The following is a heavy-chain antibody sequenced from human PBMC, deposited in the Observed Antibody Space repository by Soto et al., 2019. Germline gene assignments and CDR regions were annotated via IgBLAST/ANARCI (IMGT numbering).Heavy chain of an antibody. Sequence: QITLKESGPTLVKPTQSLTLTCTFSGFSLSTSGVGVGWIRQPPGKALEWLAFIYWGDDKRYSPSLKSRLTITKDTSKNQVVLTMTNMDPVDTATYYCAHSSAMIGMDTFDIWGQGTMVTVSS. J-gene: IGHJ3*02. CDR3: AHSSAMIGMDTFDI. CDR2: IYWGDDK. V-gene: IGHV2-5*02. D-gene: IGHD3-22*01. CDR1: GFSLSTSGVG.